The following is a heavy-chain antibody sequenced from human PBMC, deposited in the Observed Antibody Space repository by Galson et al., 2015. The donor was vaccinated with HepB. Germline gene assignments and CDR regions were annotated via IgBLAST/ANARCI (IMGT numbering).Heavy chain of an antibody. CDR3: TTEPLDYGDFF. Sequence: SLRLSCAASGFTFSNAWMSWVRQAPGKGLEWVGRIKSKTDGGTTDYAAPVKGRFTISRDDSKNTLYLQMDSLKTEDTAVYYCTTEPLDYGDFFSGQGTMVTVSS. CDR2: IKSKTDGGTT. D-gene: IGHD4-17*01. J-gene: IGHJ3*01. V-gene: IGHV3-15*01. CDR1: GFTFSNAW.